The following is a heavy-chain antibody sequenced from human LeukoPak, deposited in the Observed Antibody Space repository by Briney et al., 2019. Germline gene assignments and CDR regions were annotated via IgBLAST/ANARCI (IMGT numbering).Heavy chain of an antibody. J-gene: IGHJ3*02. D-gene: IGHD2-15*01. V-gene: IGHV4-59*02. CDR1: GGSVSSYY. CDR3: ARDVSVCSGGSCYSVNAFDI. Sequence: SETLSLTCTVSGGSVSSYYWNWIRQPPGKGLEWIGYIYYSGSTNYNPSLNSRVTISVDPSKNQFSLKLNSVTTADTAVYYCARDVSVCSGGSCYSVNAFDIWGQGAMVTVSS. CDR2: IYYSGST.